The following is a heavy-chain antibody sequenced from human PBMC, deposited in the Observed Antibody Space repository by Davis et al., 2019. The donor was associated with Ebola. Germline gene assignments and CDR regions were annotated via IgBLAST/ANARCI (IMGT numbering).Heavy chain of an antibody. CDR2: INAGNGNT. J-gene: IGHJ6*02. CDR3: ARDCTNGVCHYGMDV. CDR1: GYTFTGYY. Sequence: ASVKVSCKASGYTFTGYYMHWVRQAPGQRLEWMGWINAGNGNTKYSQKFQGRVTITRDTSASTAYMELSSLRSEDTAVYYCARDCTNGVCHYGMDVWGQGTTVTVSS. V-gene: IGHV1-3*01. D-gene: IGHD2-8*01.